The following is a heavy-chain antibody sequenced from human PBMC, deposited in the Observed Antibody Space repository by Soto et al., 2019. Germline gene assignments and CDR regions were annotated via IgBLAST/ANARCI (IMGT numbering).Heavy chain of an antibody. Sequence: EVQLVESGGGLVKPGGSLRLSCAASGFTFSSYSMNWVRQAPGKGLEWVSSISSSGGSTYYADSVKGRFTISRDNSKNTLYLQMNSLRAEDTAVYYCARGHCGGDCYPDAFDIWGQGTMVTVSS. CDR1: GFTFSSYS. V-gene: IGHV3-23*04. CDR3: ARGHCGGDCYPDAFDI. J-gene: IGHJ3*02. D-gene: IGHD2-21*02. CDR2: ISSSGGST.